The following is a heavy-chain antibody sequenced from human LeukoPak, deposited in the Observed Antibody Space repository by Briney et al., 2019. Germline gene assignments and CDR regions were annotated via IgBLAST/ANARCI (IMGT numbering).Heavy chain of an antibody. CDR1: GYTFTSYG. J-gene: IGHJ5*02. D-gene: IGHD3-22*01. CDR3: ARGGDYDSSGYYEAFDP. CDR2: ISAYNGNT. Sequence: ASVKVSCKASGYTFTSYGISWVRQAPGQGLEWMGWISAYNGNTNYAQKLQGRVTMTTDTSTSTAYMELRSLRSDDTAVYYCARGGDYDSSGYYEAFDPWGQGTLVTVSS. V-gene: IGHV1-18*01.